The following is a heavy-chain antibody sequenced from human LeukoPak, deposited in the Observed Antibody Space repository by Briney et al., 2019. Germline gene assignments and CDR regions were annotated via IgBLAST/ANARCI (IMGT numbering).Heavy chain of an antibody. J-gene: IGHJ4*02. D-gene: IGHD3-10*01. V-gene: IGHV3-30*04. CDR1: GFTFSSCA. CDR2: ISYDGSNK. CDR3: AGGGEIDY. Sequence: GGSLRLSCAASGFTFSSCAMHWVRQAPGKGLEWVAVISYDGSNKYYADSVKGRFTISRDNSKNTLYLQMNSLRAEDTAVYYCAGGGEIDYWGQGTLVTVSS.